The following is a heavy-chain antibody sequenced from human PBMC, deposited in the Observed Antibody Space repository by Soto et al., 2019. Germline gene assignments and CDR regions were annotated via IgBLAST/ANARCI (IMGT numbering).Heavy chain of an antibody. CDR3: ARGGIIGIPPDY. Sequence: LGESLKISCQGSGYSFGAYWIGWVRQMPGKGLEWMGIIFPGDSDTRYRPSFQGQVTISVDRSINTAYLQWSSLKASDTAMYFCARGGIIGIPPDYWGQGTQVTVSS. J-gene: IGHJ4*02. CDR1: GYSFGAYW. CDR2: IFPGDSDT. V-gene: IGHV5-51*01. D-gene: IGHD1-20*01.